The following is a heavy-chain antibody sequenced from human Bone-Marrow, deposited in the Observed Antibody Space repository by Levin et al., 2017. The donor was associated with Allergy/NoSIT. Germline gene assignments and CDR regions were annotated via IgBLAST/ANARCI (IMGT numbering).Heavy chain of an antibody. CDR1: GGSISSGDYY. CDR3: ARRLGYNSNWFDP. CDR2: IYSSGSS. D-gene: IGHD5-24*01. V-gene: IGHV4-30-4*01. Sequence: LRLSCTVSGGSISSGDYYWSWIRQPPGKGLEWIGYIYSSGSSHYNPSLKSRYTISLDTSKNQFSLMLSSVTAADTAVYYCARRLGYNSNWFDPWGRGTLVTVSS. J-gene: IGHJ5*02.